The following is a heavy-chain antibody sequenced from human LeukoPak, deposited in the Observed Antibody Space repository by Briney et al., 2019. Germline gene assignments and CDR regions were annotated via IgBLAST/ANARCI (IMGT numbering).Heavy chain of an antibody. Sequence: SETLSLTCKVYGGSISSGGYYWSWLRQHPGKGLEWIGYIYSSGSTYYNPSLKSRVTISRDTSKDQFSLTLSSVTAADTAVYYCARKRRSRDFDYWGQGTLVTVSS. CDR2: IYSSGST. D-gene: IGHD1-1*01. CDR3: ARKRRSRDFDY. CDR1: GGSISSGGYY. J-gene: IGHJ4*02. V-gene: IGHV4-31*03.